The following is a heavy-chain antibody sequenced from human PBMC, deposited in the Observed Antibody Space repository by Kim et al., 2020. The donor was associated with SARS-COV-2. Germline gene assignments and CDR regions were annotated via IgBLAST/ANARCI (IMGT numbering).Heavy chain of an antibody. CDR1: GFTFSSYA. D-gene: IGHD3-9*01. J-gene: IGHJ3*01. CDR2: ISGRGGTT. Sequence: GGSLRLSCAASGFTFSSYAMSWVRQAPGKGLEWVSAISGRGGTTYYADSVKGRFTISRDNSKNTLYLQMNSLRAEDTAVYRCAIHGRGPPYHDILPGYDIGDAFDVWGQGTMVTVSS. CDR3: AIHGRGPPYHDILPGYDIGDAFDV. V-gene: IGHV3-23*01.